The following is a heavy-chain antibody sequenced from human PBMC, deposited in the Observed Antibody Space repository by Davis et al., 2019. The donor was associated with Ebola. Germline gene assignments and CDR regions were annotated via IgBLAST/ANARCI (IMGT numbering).Heavy chain of an antibody. Sequence: PGGSLRLSCAASGFTFSSYWMHWVRQAPGKGLVWVSRINSDGSSTSYADSVKGRFTISRDNSKNTLYLQMNSLRAEDTAVYYCAKGPKGGSLDYWGQGTLVTVSS. CDR2: INSDGSST. D-gene: IGHD1-26*01. CDR3: AKGPKGGSLDY. CDR1: GFTFSSYW. J-gene: IGHJ4*02. V-gene: IGHV3-74*01.